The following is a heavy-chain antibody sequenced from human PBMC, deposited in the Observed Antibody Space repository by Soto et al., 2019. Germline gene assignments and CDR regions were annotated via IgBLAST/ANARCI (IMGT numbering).Heavy chain of an antibody. V-gene: IGHV1-46*03. CDR3: ASPLWHDAFDI. Sequence: GASVKVSCKASGYTFTSYYMHWVRQAPGQGLEWMGIINPSGGSTSYAQKFQGRVTMTRDTSTSTVYLELSSLRSEDTAVYYCASPLWHDAFDIWGQGTMVTVSS. CDR2: INPSGGST. D-gene: IGHD3-10*01. CDR1: GYTFTSYY. J-gene: IGHJ3*02.